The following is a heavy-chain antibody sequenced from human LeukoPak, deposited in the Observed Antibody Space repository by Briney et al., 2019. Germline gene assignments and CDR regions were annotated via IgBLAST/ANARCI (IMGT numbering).Heavy chain of an antibody. Sequence: SETPSLTCTVSGGSINSHYWSWIRQPPGKGLEWIGYIYYSGSTHYNPSLKSRVTISVDASKNHFSLKLGSVTAADTAVYYCARMRDWFDPWGQGTLVTVSS. CDR1: GGSINSHY. CDR2: IYYSGST. J-gene: IGHJ5*02. CDR3: ARMRDWFDP. V-gene: IGHV4-59*11.